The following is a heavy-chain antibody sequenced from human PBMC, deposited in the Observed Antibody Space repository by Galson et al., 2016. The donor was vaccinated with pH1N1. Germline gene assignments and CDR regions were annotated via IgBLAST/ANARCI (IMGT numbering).Heavy chain of an antibody. Sequence: GLEWIGRIYTSGSTNYNPSVKSRVSLSVDTSKNQFSLKLSSVTAADTAVYYCARALWFGELGNWFDPWGQGTLVTVSS. CDR2: IYTSGST. J-gene: IGHJ5*02. CDR3: ARALWFGELGNWFDP. D-gene: IGHD3-10*01. V-gene: IGHV4-4*07.